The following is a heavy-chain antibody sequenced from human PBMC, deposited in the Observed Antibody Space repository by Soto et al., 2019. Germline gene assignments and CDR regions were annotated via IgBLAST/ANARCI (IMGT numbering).Heavy chain of an antibody. CDR3: ARAPSAHDSFDL. Sequence: QVQLVESGGGLVKPGGSLRLSYAASGFSFGDYYMSWIRQAPGRGLEWISYISGTGRTIDYANSVKGRFTISRDNADTSLYLQMNSLGAEDTAIYYCARAPSAHDSFDLWGQGTLVTVSS. CDR1: GFSFGDYY. CDR2: ISGTGRTI. V-gene: IGHV3-11*01. D-gene: IGHD5-12*01. J-gene: IGHJ5*02.